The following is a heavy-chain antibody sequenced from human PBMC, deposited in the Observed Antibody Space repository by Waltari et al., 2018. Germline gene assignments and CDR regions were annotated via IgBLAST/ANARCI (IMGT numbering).Heavy chain of an antibody. Sequence: QVQLQESGPGLVKPSETLSLTCAVSGYSISSGYYWGWIRQPPGKGLEWIGSIYHSGRTYYNPSLKSRVTISVDTSKNQFSLKLSSVTAADTAVYYCARGVEEGTYYYYYYMDVWGKGTTVTVSS. CDR1: GYSISSGYY. J-gene: IGHJ6*03. CDR3: ARGVEEGTYYYYYYMDV. V-gene: IGHV4-38-2*01. D-gene: IGHD1-1*01. CDR2: IYHSGRT.